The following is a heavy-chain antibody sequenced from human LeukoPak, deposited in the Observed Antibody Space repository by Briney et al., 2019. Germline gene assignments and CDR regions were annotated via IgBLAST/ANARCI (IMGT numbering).Heavy chain of an antibody. D-gene: IGHD4-11*01. V-gene: IGHV3-48*03. J-gene: IGHJ4*02. CDR2: ISSSGTII. CDR1: GFTYSSYE. CDR3: ARAMTS. Sequence: GGSLRLSCTASGFTYSSYEMNWVRQAPGKGLEWVSHISSSGTIIYYADSVKGRFTISRDNAKNSLYLQMNSLRAEDTAVYYCARAMTSWGQGTLVTVSS.